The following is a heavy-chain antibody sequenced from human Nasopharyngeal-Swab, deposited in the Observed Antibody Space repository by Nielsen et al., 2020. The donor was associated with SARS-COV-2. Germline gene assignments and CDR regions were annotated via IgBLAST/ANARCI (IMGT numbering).Heavy chain of an antibody. J-gene: IGHJ4*02. CDR1: GGSISSGDYY. D-gene: IGHD3-10*01. CDR2: IYYSGST. V-gene: IGHV4-30-4*01. CDR3: AREYYYGSGTYYFDY. Sequence: SETLSLTCTVSGGSISSGDYYWSWIRQPPGKGLEWIGHIYYSGSTYYNPSLKSRVTISVDTSKNQFSLKLSSVTAADTAVYYCAREYYYGSGTYYFDYWGQGTLVTVSS.